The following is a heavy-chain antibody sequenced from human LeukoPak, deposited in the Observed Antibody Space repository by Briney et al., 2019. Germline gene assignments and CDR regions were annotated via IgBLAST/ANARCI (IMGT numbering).Heavy chain of an antibody. CDR2: IYYSGST. J-gene: IGHJ4*02. D-gene: IGHD2-2*01. V-gene: IGHV4-39*01. CDR3: ARHTYQLPSGY. Sequence: SETLSLTCTVPGDSISSSSYYWGWIRQPPGKGLEWIGSIYYSGSTYYNPSLKSRVTISVDTSKNQFSLKLSSVTAADTAVYYCARHTYQLPSGYWGQGTLVTVSS. CDR1: GDSISSSSYY.